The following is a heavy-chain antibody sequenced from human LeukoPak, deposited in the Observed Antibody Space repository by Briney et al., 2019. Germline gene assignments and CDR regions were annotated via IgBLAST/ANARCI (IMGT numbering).Heavy chain of an antibody. CDR1: GYTFTSYG. Sequence: ASVKVSCKASGYTFTSYGISWVRQAPGQGLEWMGWISAYNGNTNYAQKLQGGVTMTTDTSTSTAYMELRSLRSDDTAVYYCARQEDYYGSGSYLYFDYWGQGTLVTVSS. J-gene: IGHJ4*02. D-gene: IGHD3-10*01. V-gene: IGHV1-18*01. CDR2: ISAYNGNT. CDR3: ARQEDYYGSGSYLYFDY.